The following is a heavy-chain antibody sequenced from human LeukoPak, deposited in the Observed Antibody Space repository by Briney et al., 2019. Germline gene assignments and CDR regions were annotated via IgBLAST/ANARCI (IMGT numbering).Heavy chain of an antibody. CDR2: IYYSGST. CDR1: GGSISSYY. V-gene: IGHV4-59*01. D-gene: IGHD2-2*01. Sequence: SETLSLTCTVSGGSISSYYWSWIRQPPGKGLEWIGYIYYSGSTNYNPSLKSRVTISVDTSKNQFSLKLSSVTAADTAVYYCARVVVPPGGGFDIWGRGTMVTVSS. CDR3: ARVVVPPGGGFDI. J-gene: IGHJ3*02.